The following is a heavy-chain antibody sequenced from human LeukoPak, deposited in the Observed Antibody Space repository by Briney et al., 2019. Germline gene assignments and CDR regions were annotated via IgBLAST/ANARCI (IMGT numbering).Heavy chain of an antibody. D-gene: IGHD5-12*01. V-gene: IGHV4-59*08. Sequence: SDTLSLTCTVSGGSITGYYWNWIRQPPGKGLEWIGYIYYSGSTNYNPSLKSRVTISVDTSENQFSLKLNSVTAADTAVYYCARQGGVATTFDYWGQGTLVTVSS. CDR3: ARQGGVATTFDY. J-gene: IGHJ4*02. CDR1: GGSITGYY. CDR2: IYYSGST.